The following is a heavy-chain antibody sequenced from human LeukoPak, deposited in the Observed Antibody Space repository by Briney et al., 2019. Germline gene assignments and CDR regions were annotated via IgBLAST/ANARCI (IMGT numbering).Heavy chain of an antibody. D-gene: IGHD6-13*01. CDR2: INHSGST. V-gene: IGHV4-34*01. CDR3: AQQPPLLSYFDY. Sequence: NPSETLSLTCAVYGGSFSGYYWSWIRQPPGKGLEWIGEINHSGSTNYNPTLKSRVTISVDTSKNQFSLKLSSVTAADTAVYYCAQQPPLLSYFDYWGQGTLVTVSS. CDR1: GGSFSGYY. J-gene: IGHJ4*02.